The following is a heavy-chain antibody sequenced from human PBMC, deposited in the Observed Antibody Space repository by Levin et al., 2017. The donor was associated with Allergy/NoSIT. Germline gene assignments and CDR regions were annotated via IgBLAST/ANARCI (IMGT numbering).Heavy chain of an antibody. V-gene: IGHV3-15*01. Sequence: GESLKISCAASGFTFSNAWMSWVRQAPGKGLECVGRIKSKTDGGTTYYAAPVKGRFTISRDDSKNTLYLQMNSLQTEDTAVYYCTTGGGTSDYWGQGTLVTVSS. CDR3: TTGGGTSDY. CDR1: GFTFSNAW. J-gene: IGHJ4*02. CDR2: IKSKTDGGTT. D-gene: IGHD6-25*01.